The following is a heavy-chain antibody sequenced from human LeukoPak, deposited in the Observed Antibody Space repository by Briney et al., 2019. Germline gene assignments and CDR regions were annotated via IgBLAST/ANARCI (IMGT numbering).Heavy chain of an antibody. CDR3: ARLYCSSTSCYRWGRHWFDP. J-gene: IGHJ5*02. CDR1: GYTFTSYG. D-gene: IGHD2-2*01. CDR2: ISAYNGNT. Sequence: ASVKVSCKASGYTFTSYGISWVRQAPGQGLEWMGWISAYNGNTNYAQKLQGRVTMTTDTSTSTAYMELRSLRSDDTAVYYCARLYCSSTSCYRWGRHWFDPWGQGTLVTVSS. V-gene: IGHV1-18*01.